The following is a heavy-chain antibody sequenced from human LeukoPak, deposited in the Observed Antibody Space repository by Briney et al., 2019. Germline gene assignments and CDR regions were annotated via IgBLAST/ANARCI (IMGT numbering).Heavy chain of an antibody. CDR2: IIPILGIA. J-gene: IGHJ6*02. CDR3: ASADCSSTSCYRYYYYYGMDV. V-gene: IGHV1-69*04. Sequence: WASVKVSCKASGGTFSSYAISWVRQAPGQGLEWMGRIIPILGIANYAQKFQGRVTITADKSTSTAYMELSSLRSEDTAVYYCASADCSSTSCYRYYYYYGMDVWGQGTTVTVSS. D-gene: IGHD2-2*02. CDR1: GGTFSSYA.